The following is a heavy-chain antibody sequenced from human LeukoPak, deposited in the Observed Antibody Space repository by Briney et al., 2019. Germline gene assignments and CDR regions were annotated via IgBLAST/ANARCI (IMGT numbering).Heavy chain of an antibody. V-gene: IGHV3-23*01. J-gene: IGHJ6*04. D-gene: IGHD3-10*02. CDR3: AELGITMIGGV. Sequence: GGSLRLSCGASGFTFSRYAMSWVRQAPGKGLQWVSEIGGSGGAIYYADSAKGRFTISRDNSKNTLFLEMNSLRAEDTAVYYCAELGITMIGGVWGKGTTVTISS. CDR1: GFTFSRYA. CDR2: IGGSGGAI.